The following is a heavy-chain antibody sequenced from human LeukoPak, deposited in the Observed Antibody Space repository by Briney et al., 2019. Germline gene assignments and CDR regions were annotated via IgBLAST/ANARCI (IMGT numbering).Heavy chain of an antibody. CDR3: ARDSPGYGAYDLG. CDR1: GFTFSSYW. D-gene: IGHD5-12*01. CDR2: IKEDGSAK. Sequence: GGSLRLSCAASGFTFSSYWMSWVRQAPGKGLEWVANIKEDGSAKYSVDSVKGRFTISRDNAKNTLYLQMNCLRAEDTAVYYCARDSPGYGAYDLGWGQGTLVTVSS. J-gene: IGHJ4*02. V-gene: IGHV3-7*04.